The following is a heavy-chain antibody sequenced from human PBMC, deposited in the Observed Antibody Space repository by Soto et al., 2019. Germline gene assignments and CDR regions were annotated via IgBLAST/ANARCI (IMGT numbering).Heavy chain of an antibody. J-gene: IGHJ5*01. Sequence: SETLSLTCTVSGGSINNSYCSWIRQSPGKGLEWIGYIYSNGNTNYNPSLNSRLTISIDPSKNQFSLQLSSVSAAETAVYYCARRCSGWYDLFDFWGQGTLVTVSS. D-gene: IGHD6-19*01. V-gene: IGHV4-4*08. CDR3: ARRCSGWYDLFDF. CDR1: GGSINNSY. CDR2: IYSNGNT.